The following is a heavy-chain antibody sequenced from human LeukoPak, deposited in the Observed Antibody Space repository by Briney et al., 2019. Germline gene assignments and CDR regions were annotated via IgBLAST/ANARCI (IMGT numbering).Heavy chain of an antibody. CDR3: ARYEGGTYCSSTSCPIDY. D-gene: IGHD2-2*01. Sequence: GGSLRLSCAASGFRFSNYAMTWVRQAPRKGLEWVSGTSDSGGSTYYADSVKGRFTISRDNSKNTLFLQMNSLRAEDTAVYYCARYEGGTYCSSTSCPIDYGGQGTRVTVSS. CDR2: TSDSGGST. V-gene: IGHV3-23*01. CDR1: GFRFSNYA. J-gene: IGHJ4*02.